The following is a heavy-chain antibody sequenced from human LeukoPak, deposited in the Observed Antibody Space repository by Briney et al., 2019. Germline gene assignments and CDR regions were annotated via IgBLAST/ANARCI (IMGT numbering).Heavy chain of an antibody. CDR2: FDPEDGET. J-gene: IGHJ4*02. D-gene: IGHD1-26*01. CDR1: GYTLTELS. V-gene: IGHV1-24*01. CDR3: AKDDLVGWATGELPYFDY. Sequence: ASVKVSCKVSGYTLTELSMHWVRQAPGKGLEWMGGFDPEDGETIYAQKFQGRVTMTEDTSTDTAYMELSSLRSEDTAVYYCAKDDLVGWATGELPYFDYWGQGTLVTVSS.